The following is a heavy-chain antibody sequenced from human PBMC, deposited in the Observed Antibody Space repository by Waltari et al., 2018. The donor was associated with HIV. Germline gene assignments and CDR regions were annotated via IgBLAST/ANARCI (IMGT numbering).Heavy chain of an antibody. Sequence: QVQLVQSGAEVKKPGASVKVSCKASGYTFTGYYMHWVRQAPGQGLGWMVWINPNSGGTNYAQKFQGRVTMTRDTSISTAYMELTRLRSDDTAVYYCAREPSLTTAYDYWGQGTLVTVSS. D-gene: IGHD4-17*01. CDR1: GYTFTGYY. V-gene: IGHV1-2*02. J-gene: IGHJ4*02. CDR2: INPNSGGT. CDR3: AREPSLTTAYDY.